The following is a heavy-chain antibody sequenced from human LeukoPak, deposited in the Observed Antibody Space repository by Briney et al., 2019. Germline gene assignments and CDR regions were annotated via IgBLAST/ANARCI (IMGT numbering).Heavy chain of an antibody. V-gene: IGHV3-48*04. CDR1: GLTFSSYS. CDR2: ISSSSSTI. D-gene: IGHD1-1*01. J-gene: IGHJ3*02. CDR3: ARDPRRAAFDI. Sequence: GGSLRLSCAASGLTFSSYSMNWVRQAPGKGLEGVSYISSSSSTIYYADSVKGRFTISRDNAKNSLYLQMNSLRAEDTAVYSCARDPRRAAFDIWGQGTMVTVSS.